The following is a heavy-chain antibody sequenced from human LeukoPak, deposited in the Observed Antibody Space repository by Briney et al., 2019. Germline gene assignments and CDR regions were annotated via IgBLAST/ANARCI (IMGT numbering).Heavy chain of an antibody. D-gene: IGHD3-10*01. CDR1: GGSISSYT. CDR3: ARATNYGSGSHRWFDP. Sequence: SETLSLTCTVSGGSISSYTGNWIRQPAGKGLEWIGHIYTSGNTNYNPSLKSRVTMSVDTSKNQFSLKVSSVTAADTAVYYCARATNYGSGSHRWFDPWGQGTLVRLL. V-gene: IGHV4-4*07. J-gene: IGHJ5*02. CDR2: IYTSGNT.